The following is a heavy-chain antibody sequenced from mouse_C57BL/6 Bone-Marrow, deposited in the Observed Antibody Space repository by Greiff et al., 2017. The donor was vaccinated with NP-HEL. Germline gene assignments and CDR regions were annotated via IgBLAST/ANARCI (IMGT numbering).Heavy chain of an antibody. Sequence: VQVVESGPGLVQPSQSLSITCTVSGFSLTSYGVHWVRQSPGKGLEWLGVIWSGGSTDYNAAFISRLSISKDNSKSQVFFKMNSLQADDTAIYYCARMGDYDYPWFAYWGQGTLVTVSA. J-gene: IGHJ3*01. CDR2: IWSGGST. CDR3: ARMGDYDYPWFAY. CDR1: GFSLTSYG. D-gene: IGHD2-4*01. V-gene: IGHV2-2*01.